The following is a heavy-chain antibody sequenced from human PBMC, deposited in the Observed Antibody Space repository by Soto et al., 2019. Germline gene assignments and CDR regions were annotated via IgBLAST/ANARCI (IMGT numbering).Heavy chain of an antibody. D-gene: IGHD4-17*01. CDR3: AHRHPYGDYA. CDR1: GFSLSTSGVG. Sequence: QITLKESGPTLVKPTQPLTLTCTFSGFSLSTSGVGVGWIRQPPGKALEWLALIYWDDDKRYSPSLKSSLTIXXDTTKNQVVLTMTNMDPVDTATYYCAHRHPYGDYAWGQGTLVTVSS. CDR2: IYWDDDK. V-gene: IGHV2-5*02. J-gene: IGHJ5*02.